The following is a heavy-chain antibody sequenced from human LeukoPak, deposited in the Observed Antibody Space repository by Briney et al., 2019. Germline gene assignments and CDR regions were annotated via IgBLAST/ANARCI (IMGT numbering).Heavy chain of an antibody. Sequence: SETLSLTCTVYGGSFSGYYWSWIRLPPGKGLEWIGEINHSGSTNYNPSLKSRVTISVDTSKNQFSLKLSSVTAADTAVYYCARDSSGFDYWGQGTLVTVSS. CDR2: INHSGST. V-gene: IGHV4-34*01. J-gene: IGHJ4*02. D-gene: IGHD3-22*01. CDR3: ARDSSGFDY. CDR1: GGSFSGYY.